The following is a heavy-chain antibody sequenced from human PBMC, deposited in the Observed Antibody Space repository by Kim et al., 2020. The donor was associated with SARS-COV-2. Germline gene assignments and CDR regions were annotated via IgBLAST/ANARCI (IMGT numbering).Heavy chain of an antibody. CDR1: GGSISSGDYY. Sequence: SETLSLTCTVSGGSISSGDYYWSWIRQPPGKGLEWIGYIYYSGSTYYNPSLKSRVTISVDTSKNQFSLKLSSVTAADTAVYYCARVAHHEWRKRVTMVRGAIPRDWYFDLWGRGTLVTVSS. J-gene: IGHJ2*01. V-gene: IGHV4-30-4*01. D-gene: IGHD3-10*01. CDR2: IYYSGST. CDR3: ARVAHHEWRKRVTMVRGAIPRDWYFDL.